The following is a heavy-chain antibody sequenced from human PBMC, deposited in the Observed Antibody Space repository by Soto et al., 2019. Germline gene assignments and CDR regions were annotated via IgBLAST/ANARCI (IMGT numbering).Heavy chain of an antibody. CDR2: IYPGDSDA. Sequence: PGGSLKISCKGSGYTFRKYWIGWVRQTPGKGLEWMGMIYPGDSDARYSPSFEGQVTFSVDKSINTAYLQWNSLKASDTAMYYCARQGGEYNTMSDYWGQGTLVTVSS. CDR1: GYTFRKYW. J-gene: IGHJ4*02. V-gene: IGHV5-51*01. CDR3: ARQGGEYNTMSDY. D-gene: IGHD3-10*01.